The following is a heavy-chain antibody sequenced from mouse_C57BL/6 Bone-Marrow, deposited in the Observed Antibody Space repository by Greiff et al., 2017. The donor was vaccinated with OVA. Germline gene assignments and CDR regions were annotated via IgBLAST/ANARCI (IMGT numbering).Heavy chain of an antibody. D-gene: IGHD2-3*01. CDR1: GYTFTDYY. J-gene: IGHJ4*01. V-gene: IGHV1-26*01. CDR2: INPNTGGT. Sequence: EVQLHQSGPELVKPGASVKISCKASGYTFTDYYMNWVKQSHGKSLEWIGDINPNTGGTSYNQKFKGKATLTVDTSSSTAYMELRSLTSEDSAVYYCARRLLDGYYGGAMDYWGQGTSVTVSS. CDR3: ARRLLDGYYGGAMDY.